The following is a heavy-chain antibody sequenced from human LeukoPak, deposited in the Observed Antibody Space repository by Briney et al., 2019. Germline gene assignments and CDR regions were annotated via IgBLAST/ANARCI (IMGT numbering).Heavy chain of an antibody. CDR1: GYTFTNYG. D-gene: IGHD2-2*01. J-gene: IGHJ6*02. CDR2: ISAYNGDT. Sequence: GALVKVSCKASGYTFTNYGVTWVRQAPGQGLECMGWISAYNGDTNYAQRLQGRVTMTTDTSATTAYMEMKSLTSDDTAVYYCARQRAVVVPGSIPRYYYYGLDVWGQGTTVTVSS. CDR3: ARQRAVVVPGSIPRYYYYGLDV. V-gene: IGHV1-18*01.